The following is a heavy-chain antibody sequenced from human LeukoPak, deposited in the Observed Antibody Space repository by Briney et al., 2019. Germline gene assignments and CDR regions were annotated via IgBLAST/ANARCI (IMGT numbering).Heavy chain of an antibody. CDR1: GFTFRSYA. Sequence: PGGSLRLSCAASGFTFRSYAMNWVRQAPGKGLEWVAVISYDGSNKYYADSVKGRFTISRDNSKNTLYLQMNSLRPEDTAIYYCARGVAAAGTWSFDYWGQGSLVTVSS. CDR2: ISYDGSNK. D-gene: IGHD6-13*01. J-gene: IGHJ4*02. CDR3: ARGVAAAGTWSFDY. V-gene: IGHV3-30*03.